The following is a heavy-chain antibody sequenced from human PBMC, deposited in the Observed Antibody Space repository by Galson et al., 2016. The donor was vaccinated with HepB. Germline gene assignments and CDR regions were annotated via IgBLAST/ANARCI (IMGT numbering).Heavy chain of an antibody. CDR3: ARQGIVVKPTTIGSWFDP. CDR1: GGTIISNYY. CDR2: IYYSGST. J-gene: IGHJ5*02. Sequence: SETLSLTCTVSGGTIISNYYWSWIRQPPGKGLGWIGYIYYSGSTNYNPSLKSRVTISVDTSENQFSLRLSSATAADSAVYYCARQGIVVKPTTIGSWFDPWGQGTLVTVSS. D-gene: IGHD2-2*02. V-gene: IGHV4-59*08.